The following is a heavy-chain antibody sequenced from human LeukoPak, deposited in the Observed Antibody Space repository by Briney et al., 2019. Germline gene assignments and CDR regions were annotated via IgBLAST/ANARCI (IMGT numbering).Heavy chain of an antibody. CDR1: GFSISNSA. CDR2: IIASSGST. CDR3: AKGAYDYIEMGYFDY. Sequence: GRSLRLSCAASGFSISNSAMSWVRQAPGKGLEWVSLIIASSGSTFYADSVKGRFTISRDNSKNTLFLQMNSLRAEDTAVYYCAKGAYDYIEMGYFDYWGQGTLVTVSS. J-gene: IGHJ4*02. V-gene: IGHV3-23*01. D-gene: IGHD5-12*01.